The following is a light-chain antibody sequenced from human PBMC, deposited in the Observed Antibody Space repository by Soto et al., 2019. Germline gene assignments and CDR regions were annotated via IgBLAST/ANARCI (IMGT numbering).Light chain of an antibody. Sequence: QSALTQPPSVSGSPGQSVTISCTGTSSDVGGYDYVSWYQQHPGKAPKLLIYDVTKRPSGVPDRFSGSKSGNTASLTISGLQAEDEADCFCCSYGGSFPYVFGTGTKLTVL. CDR1: SSDVGGYDY. V-gene: IGLV2-11*01. J-gene: IGLJ1*01. CDR3: CSYGGSFPYV. CDR2: DVT.